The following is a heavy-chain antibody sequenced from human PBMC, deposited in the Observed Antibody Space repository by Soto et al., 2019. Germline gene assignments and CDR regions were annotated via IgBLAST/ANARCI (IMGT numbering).Heavy chain of an antibody. CDR1: GFSLTTSGVV. V-gene: IGHV2-5*01. CDR2: IYWNDEK. CDR3: AHRLRWLANFDY. Sequence: QITLKESVPTLVKPTQTLTLTCTFSGFSLTTSGVVVGWIRQPPGKALEWLALIYWNDEKRYSRSLKSRLTITKDTSRNQVVHTMTNMDPVDTATYYCAHRLRWLANFDYWGQGTLVTVS. J-gene: IGHJ4*02. D-gene: IGHD6-19*01.